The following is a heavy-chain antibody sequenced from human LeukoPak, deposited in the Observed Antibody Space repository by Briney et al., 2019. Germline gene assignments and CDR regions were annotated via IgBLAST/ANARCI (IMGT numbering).Heavy chain of an antibody. J-gene: IGHJ4*02. D-gene: IGHD3-9*01. CDR3: ARYFDWLPHFDY. CDR1: GGTVSTYA. Sequence: ASGDLCCKAAGGTVSTYAISWGRQAPGHGLEWMGGIIPIFGTANYAQKLQGRVTMTTDTSTSTAYMELRSLRSDDTAVYYCARYFDWLPHFDYWGQGTLVTVSS. CDR2: IIPIFGTA. V-gene: IGHV1-69*05.